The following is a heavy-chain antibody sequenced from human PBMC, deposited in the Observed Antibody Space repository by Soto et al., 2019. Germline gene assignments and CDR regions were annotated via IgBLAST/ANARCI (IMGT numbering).Heavy chain of an antibody. D-gene: IGHD1-7*01. CDR2: ISGSGGST. V-gene: IGHV3-23*01. CDR1: GFTFSSYA. J-gene: IGHJ6*02. Sequence: GGSLRLSCAASGFTFSSYAMSWVRQAPGKGLEWVSAISGSGGSTYYADSVKGRFTISRDNSKNTLYLQMNSLSAEDTAVYYCAKGDNWNYLYGMDVWGQGTTVTVSS. CDR3: AKGDNWNYLYGMDV.